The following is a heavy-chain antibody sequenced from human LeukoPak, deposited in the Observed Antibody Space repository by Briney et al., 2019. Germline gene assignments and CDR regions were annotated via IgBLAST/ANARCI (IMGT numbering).Heavy chain of an antibody. CDR2: IKQDGSEK. Sequence: GGSLRLSCAASGFTFSSYGINWVRQAPGKGLEWVANIKQDGSEKKYVDSVKGRFTISRDNGKNSLYLQMNSLRVEDTAVYYCARRGADWYFDLWGRGTLVTVSS. CDR3: ARRGADWYFDL. CDR1: GFTFSSYG. V-gene: IGHV3-7*01. J-gene: IGHJ2*01.